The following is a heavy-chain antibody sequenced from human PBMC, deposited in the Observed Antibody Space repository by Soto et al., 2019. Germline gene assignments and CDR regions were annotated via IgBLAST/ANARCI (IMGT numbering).Heavy chain of an antibody. CDR2: IKPNSGST. V-gene: IGHV1-2*04. Sequence: QVQLVQSGAEVKKTGASVKVSCKASGYTFIGYYIHWVRQAPGKGLEWMGWIKPNSGSTNYAQRFQGWVTMTRDRSISTAYRGLSRLKSDDTAVYYCARVGGGLASLGYYGMDVWGHGTTVTDSS. J-gene: IGHJ6*02. CDR3: ARVGGGLASLGYYGMDV. D-gene: IGHD3-16*01. CDR1: GYTFIGYY.